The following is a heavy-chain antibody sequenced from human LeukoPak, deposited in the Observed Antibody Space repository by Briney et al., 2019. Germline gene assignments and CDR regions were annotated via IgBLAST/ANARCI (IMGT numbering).Heavy chain of an antibody. CDR1: GFTFSSYV. CDR2: ISHDGSNS. V-gene: IGHV3-30*18. D-gene: IGHD3-22*01. Sequence: GGSLRLSCAASGFTFSSYVMHWVRQAPGKGLEWVAVISHDGSNSYYADSVKGRFTISRDNSKNTLYLQMSSLRAEDTAVYYCAKTHYYDSSGVPGDYWGQGTLVTVSS. CDR3: AKTHYYDSSGVPGDY. J-gene: IGHJ4*02.